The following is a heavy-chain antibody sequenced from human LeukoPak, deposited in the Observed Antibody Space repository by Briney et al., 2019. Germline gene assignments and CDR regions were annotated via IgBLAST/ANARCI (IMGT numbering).Heavy chain of an antibody. V-gene: IGHV4-61*01. J-gene: IGHJ4*02. CDR1: GDSISSGPCY. CDR2: IYYSGST. Sequence: SETLSLTCTVSGDSISSGPCYWGWIRQPPGKGLEWIGYIYYSGSTNYNPSLKSRVTISVDTSKNQFSLKLSSVTAADTAVYYCARVDSYEGTFDYWGQGTLVTVSS. CDR3: ARVDSYEGTFDY. D-gene: IGHD5-18*01.